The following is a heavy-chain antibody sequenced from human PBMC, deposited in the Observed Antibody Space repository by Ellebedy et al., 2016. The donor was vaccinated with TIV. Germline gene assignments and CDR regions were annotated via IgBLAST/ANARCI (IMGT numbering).Heavy chain of an antibody. D-gene: IGHD4-17*01. Sequence: SETLSLXXTVSGGSISSGDHYWSWPRQPPGKGMEWIGYIYYSGSTYYNPSLKSRVTISVDTSKDQFSLKLSSVTAADTAVYYCARGDMTTAQGGWFDPWGQGTLVTVSS. V-gene: IGHV4-30-4*01. CDR2: IYYSGST. J-gene: IGHJ5*02. CDR3: ARGDMTTAQGGWFDP. CDR1: GGSISSGDHY.